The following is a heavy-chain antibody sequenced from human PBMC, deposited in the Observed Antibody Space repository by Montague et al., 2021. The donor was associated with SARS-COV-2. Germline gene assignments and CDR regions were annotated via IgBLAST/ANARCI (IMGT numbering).Heavy chain of an antibody. CDR3: SRTYRGSFDY. J-gene: IGHJ4*02. V-gene: IGHV4-34*01. CDR2: IDHSRTT. D-gene: IGHD3-10*01. Sequence: SETLSLTCAVYGGSFSAYYWSWIRQPPGTGLEWVGDIDHSRTTNYNCSLESRLGMSVDTSKNQFSLNLSSVTAADTAVYFCSRTYRGSFDYWGQGTLVTVSS. CDR1: GGSFSAYY.